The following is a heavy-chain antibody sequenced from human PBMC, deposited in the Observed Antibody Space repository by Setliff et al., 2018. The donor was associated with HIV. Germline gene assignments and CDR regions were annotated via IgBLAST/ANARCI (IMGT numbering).Heavy chain of an antibody. CDR3: AVDYDYVWGSYRYTGIY. V-gene: IGHV5-51*01. CDR2: IYPGDSHT. CDR1: GYSFTSYW. J-gene: IGHJ4*02. Sequence: GESLKISCKGSGYSFTSYWIGWVRQMPGKGLGWMGIIYPGDSHTRYSPSFQGQVTISADKSIRTAYLHWSSLKASDTAMYYCAVDYDYVWGSYRYTGIYWGQGTLVTVSS. D-gene: IGHD3-16*02.